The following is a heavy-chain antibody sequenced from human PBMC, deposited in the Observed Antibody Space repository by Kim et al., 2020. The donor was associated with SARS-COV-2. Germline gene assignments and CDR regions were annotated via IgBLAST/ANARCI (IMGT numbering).Heavy chain of an antibody. V-gene: IGHV3-9*01. CDR3: AKGNHLVGAAGASYYGFDV. CDR2: ISWNSYII. J-gene: IGHJ6*02. CDR1: GFTFDDYA. Sequence: GGSLRLSCAASGFTFDDYAMHWVRQTPGKGLEWVSGISWNSYIIDYAGSVQGRFTISRNKAKKSLYLQMNSLLPEDTALYFCAKGNHLVGAAGASYYGFDVWGPGTTVIVSS. D-gene: IGHD1-26*01.